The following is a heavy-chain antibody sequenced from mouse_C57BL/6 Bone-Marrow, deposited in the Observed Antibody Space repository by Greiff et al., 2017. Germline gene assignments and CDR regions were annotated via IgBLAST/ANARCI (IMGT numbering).Heavy chain of an antibody. CDR2: IDPSASYT. CDR1: GYTFTSYR. Sequence: VQLQQPGAELVKPGASVKLSCKASGYTFTSYRMQWVKQRPGQGLEWIGEIDPSASYTNYNQKFKGKATLTVDTSSSTAYMQLSSLTSEDSAVYYCARRSSTMISAWFAYWGQGTLVTVSA. J-gene: IGHJ3*01. CDR3: ARRSSTMISAWFAY. V-gene: IGHV1-50*01. D-gene: IGHD2-4*01.